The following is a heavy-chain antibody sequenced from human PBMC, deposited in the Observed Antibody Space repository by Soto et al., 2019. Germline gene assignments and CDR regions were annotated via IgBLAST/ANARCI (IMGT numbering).Heavy chain of an antibody. V-gene: IGHV4-59*01. CDR2: GLRPDYT. CDR3: VAGPDRAKSAY. Sequence: QVQLQESGPGLVKPSETLSLTCTVSGGSINDYYWSWTRQPPGKGLEWIAYGLRPDYTGYNPSLRNRVTISSDTSKHQFSLRLISVTAADTAVYYCVAGPDRAKSAYWGHGTLVTVSS. CDR1: GGSINDYY. J-gene: IGHJ4*01.